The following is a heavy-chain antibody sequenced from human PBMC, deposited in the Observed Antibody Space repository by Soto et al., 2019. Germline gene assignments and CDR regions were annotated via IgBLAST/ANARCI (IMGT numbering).Heavy chain of an antibody. CDR1: GFTFSSYG. J-gene: IGHJ4*02. CDR3: AKVSPARGFDY. Sequence: LSCAASGFTFSSYGMHWVRQAPGKGLEWVAVISYDGSNKYYADSVKGRFTISRDNSKNTLYLQMNSLRAEDTAVYYCAKVSPARGFDYWGQGTLVTVSS. V-gene: IGHV3-30*18. CDR2: ISYDGSNK.